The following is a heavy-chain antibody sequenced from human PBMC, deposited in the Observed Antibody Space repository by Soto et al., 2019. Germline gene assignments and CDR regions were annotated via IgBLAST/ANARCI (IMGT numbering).Heavy chain of an antibody. CDR2: IYNSGIT. D-gene: IGHD3-3*01. Sequence: TLALTCTVSGGSISSGDYFWSWVRQSPGKGLEWIGHIYNSGITYYNPSLKSRVVISIDTSRNQFSLRLNSLTAADRAVYFCARGVTVFGLVSRFWFDPWGQGTVVSVSS. V-gene: IGHV4-30-4*01. CDR3: ARGVTVFGLVSRFWFDP. J-gene: IGHJ5*02. CDR1: GGSISSGDYF.